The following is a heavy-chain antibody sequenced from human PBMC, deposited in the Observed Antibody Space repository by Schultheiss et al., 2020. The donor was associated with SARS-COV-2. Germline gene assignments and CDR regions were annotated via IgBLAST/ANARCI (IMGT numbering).Heavy chain of an antibody. J-gene: IGHJ4*02. CDR1: GYTFTSYD. CDR3: AKAVDGYPLDY. Sequence: GESLKISCKASGYTFTSYDINWVRQAPGQGLEWMGWISAYNGNTNYAQKLQGRVTMTTDTSTSTAYMELRSLRSDDTAVYYCAKAVDGYPLDYWGQGTLVTVSS. V-gene: IGHV1-18*01. CDR2: ISAYNGNT. D-gene: IGHD3-16*02.